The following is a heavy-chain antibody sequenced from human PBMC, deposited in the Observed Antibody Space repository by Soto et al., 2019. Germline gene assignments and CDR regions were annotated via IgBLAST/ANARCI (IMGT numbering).Heavy chain of an antibody. V-gene: IGHV3-74*01. J-gene: IGHJ5*01. CDR1: RGAFGDYW. D-gene: IGHD3-10*02. CDR2: INRDANDI. Sequence: VQLVESGGGVVQPGGSLRLSCEASRGAFGDYWMHWVRQAPGKGLVWVSRINRDANDIIYADSVKGRFTASRDNAKNMVSLQMNSLRVEDTAVNYCARDVPLNWFDSWGQGTQVTVSS. CDR3: ARDVPLNWFDS.